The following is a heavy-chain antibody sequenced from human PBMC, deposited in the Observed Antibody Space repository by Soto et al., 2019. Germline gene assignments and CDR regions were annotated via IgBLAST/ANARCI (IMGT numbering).Heavy chain of an antibody. D-gene: IGHD6-19*01. Sequence: QVQLVESGGGVVQPGRSLRLSCAASGFTFSSYAMHWVRQAPGKGLEWVAVISYDGSNKYYADSVKGRFTISRDNSKNTLYLPMNSVRAEYTAVYYCARDKSPYSSGWHNRHFDYWGQGTLVTVSS. CDR2: ISYDGSNK. CDR1: GFTFSSYA. V-gene: IGHV3-30-3*01. J-gene: IGHJ4*02. CDR3: ARDKSPYSSGWHNRHFDY.